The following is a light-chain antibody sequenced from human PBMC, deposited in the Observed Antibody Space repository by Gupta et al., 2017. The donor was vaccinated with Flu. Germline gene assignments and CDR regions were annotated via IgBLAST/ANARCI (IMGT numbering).Light chain of an antibody. J-gene: IGKJ2*02. CDR3: RQALQTPQGT. Sequence: DIVMTQSPLSLPVTPGEPASISCRSSQSLLHSNGYNYLDWYLQKPGQSPQLLIYLGSNRDAGVPDRFSGSGSGKDFTLKISRGEAEDVGVYYCRQALQTPQGTFGQGTKLEIK. CDR1: QSLLHSNGYNY. V-gene: IGKV2-28*01. CDR2: LGS.